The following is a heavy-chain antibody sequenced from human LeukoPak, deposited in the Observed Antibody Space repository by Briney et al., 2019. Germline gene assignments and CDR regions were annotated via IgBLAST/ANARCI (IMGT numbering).Heavy chain of an antibody. D-gene: IGHD3-3*01. CDR1: GGSTSSGSYY. Sequence: SETLSLTCTVSGGSTSSGSYYWSWIRQPAGKGLEWIVRIYTSGSTNYNPSLKSRVTISVDTSKNQFSLKLSSVTAADTAVYYCARDPRPHYDFWSGYEGYYYYYMDVWGKGTTVTVSS. J-gene: IGHJ6*03. CDR2: IYTSGST. V-gene: IGHV4-61*02. CDR3: ARDPRPHYDFWSGYEGYYYYYMDV.